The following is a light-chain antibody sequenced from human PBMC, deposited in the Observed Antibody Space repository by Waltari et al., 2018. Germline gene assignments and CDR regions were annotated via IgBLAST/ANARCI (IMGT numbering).Light chain of an antibody. Sequence: DIQMTQYPSSLSASVGDRVTITCRASQTISTSLNWYRQKPGKAPELLIYAATSLHSGAPSRFGGSGSGADFTLTISSLQREDFATYFCQQTYTIPPTFGQGTKVEIK. V-gene: IGKV1-39*01. CDR2: AAT. CDR1: QTISTS. CDR3: QQTYTIPPT. J-gene: IGKJ1*01.